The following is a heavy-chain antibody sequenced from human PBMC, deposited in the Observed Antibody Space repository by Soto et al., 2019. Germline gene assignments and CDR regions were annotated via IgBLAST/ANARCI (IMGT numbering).Heavy chain of an antibody. Sequence: PSGCLRHTCVDSGCTYRNAWMSWIRKAPGKGLEWVGRIKSKTDCGTTDYAAPVKGRFTISRDDSKNTLYLQMNSLKTEDTAVYYCTTDLPYYYDSSGYWGQGTLVTVSS. D-gene: IGHD3-22*01. CDR3: TTDLPYYYDSSGY. J-gene: IGHJ4*02. V-gene: IGHV3-15*01. CDR1: GCTYRNAW. CDR2: IKSKTDCGTT.